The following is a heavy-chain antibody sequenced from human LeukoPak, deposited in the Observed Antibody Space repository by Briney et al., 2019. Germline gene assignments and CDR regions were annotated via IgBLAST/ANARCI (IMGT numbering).Heavy chain of an antibody. CDR2: VYYSESA. CDR3: ARVGGFPLSAFDI. CDR1: GASIRSYY. J-gene: IGHJ3*02. Sequence: SETLSLTCTVSGASIRSYYWSWIRQPPGKGLEWIGYVYYSESANYNPSLKSRITISVDTSKNQFSLNLNSVTAADTAVYYCARVGGFPLSAFDIWGQGTLVTVSS. V-gene: IGHV4-59*08. D-gene: IGHD2-15*01.